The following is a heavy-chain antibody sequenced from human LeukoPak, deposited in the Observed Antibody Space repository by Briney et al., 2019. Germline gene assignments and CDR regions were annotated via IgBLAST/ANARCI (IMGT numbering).Heavy chain of an antibody. D-gene: IGHD3-16*02. V-gene: IGHV4-38-2*02. CDR2: IYHSGST. CDR3: ARVIDYYFDY. CDR1: GGSINSYY. J-gene: IGHJ4*02. Sequence: SETLSLTCTVSGGSINSYYWGWIRQPPGKGLEWIGSIYHSGSTYYNPSLKSRVTISVDTSKNQFSLKLSSVTAADTAVYYCARVIDYYFDYWGQGTLVTVSS.